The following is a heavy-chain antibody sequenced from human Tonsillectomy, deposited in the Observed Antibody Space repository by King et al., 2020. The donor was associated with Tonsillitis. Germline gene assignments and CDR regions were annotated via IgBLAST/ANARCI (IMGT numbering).Heavy chain of an antibody. CDR3: ARDSLSGGSCWDL. Sequence: DVQLVESGGGLVQPGGSLRLSCAASGFTFSSYSMNWVRQAPGKGLEWISYISSGSSNIIYYADSVKGRFTISRDNAKNSLYLQMNSLRDDDTAVYYCARDSLSGGSCWDLWGQGTLVTVSS. CDR1: GFTFSSYS. J-gene: IGHJ5*02. D-gene: IGHD2-15*01. V-gene: IGHV3-48*02. CDR2: ISSGSSNII.